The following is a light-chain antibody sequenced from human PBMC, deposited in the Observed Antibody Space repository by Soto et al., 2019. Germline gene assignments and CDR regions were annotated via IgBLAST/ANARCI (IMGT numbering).Light chain of an antibody. CDR1: QSVSSNH. J-gene: IGKJ1*01. CDR2: GGS. Sequence: DIVLTQSPGTLSLSPGERATRSCRASQSVSSNHLAWYQQKPGQAPRLLIYGGSTRATGIPVRFSGSGSETEFTLTITRLEPEDFAMYYCQQYSSSRTFGQGTKVDIK. V-gene: IGKV3-20*01. CDR3: QQYSSSRT.